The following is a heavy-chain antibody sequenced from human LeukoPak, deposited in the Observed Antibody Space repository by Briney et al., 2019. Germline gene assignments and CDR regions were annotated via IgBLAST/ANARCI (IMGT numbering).Heavy chain of an antibody. D-gene: IGHD1-26*01. V-gene: IGHV3-74*01. J-gene: IGHJ4*02. CDR3: AFTTGSYSPFDY. Sequence: GGSLRLSCAASGFTFSSYWMHWVRQAPGKGLVWVSRINSDGSSTSYADSVKGRFTISRDNAKNTLYLQMNSLRAEDTAVYYCAFTTGSYSPFDYWGQGTLVTVSS. CDR1: GFTFSSYW. CDR2: INSDGSST.